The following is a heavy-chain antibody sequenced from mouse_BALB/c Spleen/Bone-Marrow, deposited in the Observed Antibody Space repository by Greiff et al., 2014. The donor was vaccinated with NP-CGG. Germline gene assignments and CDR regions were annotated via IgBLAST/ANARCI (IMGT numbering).Heavy chain of an antibody. V-gene: IGHV5-6-3*01. CDR2: INSNGGST. J-gene: IGHJ2*01. CDR3: VRGNYGNYVDYFDF. CDR1: GFTFSNYG. Sequence: DVMLVESGGGLVQPGGSLKLSCAASGFTFSNYGMSWVRQTPDKRLELVATINSNGGSTYYPDSVKGRFTISRDTAKNTLYLQMSSQKSEETAMYYCVRGNYGNYVDYFDFWGQGTTLTVSS. D-gene: IGHD2-1*01.